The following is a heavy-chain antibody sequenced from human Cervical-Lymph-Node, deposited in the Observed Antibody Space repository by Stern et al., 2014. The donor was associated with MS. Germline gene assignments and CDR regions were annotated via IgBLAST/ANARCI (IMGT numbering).Heavy chain of an antibody. Sequence: VQLVQSGAEVKKPGASVKVSCKASGYTFTSYGISWVRQAPGQGLEWMGWISAYNGNTNDAQKLQGRVTMTTDTSTSTAYMELRSLRSDDTAVYYCARAGLRFLEWPIHYYGMDVWGQGTTVTVSS. CDR2: ISAYNGNT. CDR3: ARAGLRFLEWPIHYYGMDV. J-gene: IGHJ6*02. D-gene: IGHD3-3*01. V-gene: IGHV1-18*01. CDR1: GYTFTSYG.